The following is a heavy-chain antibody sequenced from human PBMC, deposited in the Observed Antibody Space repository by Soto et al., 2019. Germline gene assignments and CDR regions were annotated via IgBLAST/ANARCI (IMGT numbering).Heavy chain of an antibody. Sequence: QVQLQESGPGLVKPSQTLSLMCTVSGAPISGGDYHWSWIRQPPGKGLEWIGYIFPSGATHYNSSLGSRITILVETSKSHFSLKLTSVTAADTAVYFCARGSAAKRYFDLGGRGTLVTVSS. CDR1: GAPISGGDYH. D-gene: IGHD5-18*01. V-gene: IGHV4-30-4*01. J-gene: IGHJ2*01. CDR3: ARGSAAKRYFDL. CDR2: IFPSGAT.